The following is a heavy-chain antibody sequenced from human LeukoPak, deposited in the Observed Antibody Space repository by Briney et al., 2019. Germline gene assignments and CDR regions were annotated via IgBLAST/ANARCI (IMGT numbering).Heavy chain of an antibody. CDR3: AKGNSGQVDY. CDR2: IRSDGSNE. Sequence: GGSLRLSCAASGYTFSTYGMHWVRQAPGKGLEWVSFIRSDGSNEYYADSVKGRFTISRDNSKNTLYLQMNSLRAEDTAVYYCAKGNSGQVDYWGQGTLVTVSS. J-gene: IGHJ4*02. D-gene: IGHD1-26*01. V-gene: IGHV3-30*02. CDR1: GYTFSTYG.